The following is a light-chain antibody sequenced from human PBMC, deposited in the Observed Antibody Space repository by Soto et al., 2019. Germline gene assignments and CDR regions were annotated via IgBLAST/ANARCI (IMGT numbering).Light chain of an antibody. J-gene: IGKJ1*01. CDR2: ASS. CDR3: QQTYTTPWT. V-gene: IGKV1-39*01. CDR1: QSISVY. Sequence: DIQVTQSPSSLSASVGDRVIITCRASQSISVYLNWYQQKPGKAPKLLIFASSTLQSGVPSRFSGSGSGTDFTLTISSLQPEDFATYYCQQTYTTPWTFGQGTKVEIK.